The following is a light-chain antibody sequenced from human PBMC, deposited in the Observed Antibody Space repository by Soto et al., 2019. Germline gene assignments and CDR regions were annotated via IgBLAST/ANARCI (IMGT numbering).Light chain of an antibody. J-gene: IGKJ3*01. CDR2: DAS. V-gene: IGKV3-11*01. Sequence: EIVLTQSPATLSLSPGERATLSCRASQSVSSYLAWYQQKPGQAPRLLIYDASNRATGIPARFSCSGPGSDFALTITSLEPEDFAFYYCQQPSNWPPTFGPGTKVDIK. CDR1: QSVSSY. CDR3: QQPSNWPPT.